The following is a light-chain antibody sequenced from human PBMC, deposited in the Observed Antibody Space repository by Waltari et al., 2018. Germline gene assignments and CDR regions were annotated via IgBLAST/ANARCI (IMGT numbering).Light chain of an antibody. Sequence: EIVMTQSPATLSVSPGEGATLSCRASQSVSSNLAWYQQRPGQAPRLRIYGASTRATGIPARFSGSGSGTEFTLTISSLQSEDSAVYYCHQYSSWPPMFTFGQGTKLEIK. J-gene: IGKJ2*01. CDR2: GAS. CDR1: QSVSSN. V-gene: IGKV3-15*01. CDR3: HQYSSWPPMFT.